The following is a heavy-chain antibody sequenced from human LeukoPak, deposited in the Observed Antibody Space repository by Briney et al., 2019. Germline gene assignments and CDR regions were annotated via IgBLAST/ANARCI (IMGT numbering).Heavy chain of an antibody. Sequence: PSETLSLTCAVSGGSISSAHWWSWVRQPPGKGLEWIGEIYHSGSTNYNPSLKGRVTMLVDKSKKQFSLKVTSVTAADTAVYFCTRRGDYRPYYFDSWGQGALVSVST. CDR2: IYHSGST. CDR1: GGSISSAHW. J-gene: IGHJ4*02. CDR3: TRRGDYRPYYFDS. D-gene: IGHD3-10*01. V-gene: IGHV4-4*02.